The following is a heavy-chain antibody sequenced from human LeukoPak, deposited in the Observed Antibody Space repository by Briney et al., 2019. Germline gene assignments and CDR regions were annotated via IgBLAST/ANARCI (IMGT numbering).Heavy chain of an antibody. J-gene: IGHJ4*01. D-gene: IGHD6-13*01. CDR1: GYTFNTYY. V-gene: IGHV1-46*02. CDR3: ARDGSPARFDY. CDR2: INPSGGST. Sequence: ASVKVSCKTSGYTFNTYYIHWVRQAPGQGLEWMGIINPSGGSTTYAQKFQGRVTMTRDTSTTAVYMELNNLKSEDTAVYYCARDGSPARFDYWGHETLVTVSS.